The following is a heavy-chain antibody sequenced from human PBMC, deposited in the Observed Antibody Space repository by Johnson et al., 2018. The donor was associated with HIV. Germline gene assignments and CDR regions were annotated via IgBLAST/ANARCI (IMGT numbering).Heavy chain of an antibody. J-gene: IGHJ3*02. V-gene: IGHV3-30*02. Sequence: QVQLVESGGGLVKPGGSLRLSCAASGFTFSSYGMHWVRQAPGKGLEWVAFIRYDGSNKYYADSVKGRFTISRDNSKNTLYLQIGSLRAEDMAVYYCARDDSSANGRAFDIWGQGTMVTVSS. CDR2: IRYDGSNK. CDR1: GFTFSSYG. CDR3: ARDDSSANGRAFDI. D-gene: IGHD6-13*01.